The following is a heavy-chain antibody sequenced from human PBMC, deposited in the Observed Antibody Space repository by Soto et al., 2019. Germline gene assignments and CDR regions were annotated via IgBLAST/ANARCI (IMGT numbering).Heavy chain of an antibody. CDR2: ISGSAGST. Sequence: GSLRLSCAASGLTFSSHTMNWVRQAPGRGLEWVASISGSAGSTYYADSVKGRFTISRDNSKNTLYLQMNSLRAEDTAVYYCAKLRYDYYYMDVWGKGTTVTVS. V-gene: IGHV3-23*01. CDR3: AKLRYDYYYMDV. D-gene: IGHD1-20*01. J-gene: IGHJ6*03. CDR1: GLTFSSHT.